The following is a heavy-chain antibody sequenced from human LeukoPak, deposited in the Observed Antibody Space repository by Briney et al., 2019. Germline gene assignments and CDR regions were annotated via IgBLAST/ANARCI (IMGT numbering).Heavy chain of an antibody. CDR2: VNSNSGGT. Sequence: ASVKVSCKTSGYRFSDYYMHWVRQAPGQGLEWMGWVNSNSGGTHYAQKFEGRVTMTRDTSISTAYMELSKLKSDDTAVYYCARGYCSGGSCYHFESWGQGTLVTVSS. J-gene: IGHJ4*02. CDR3: ARGYCSGGSCYHFES. V-gene: IGHV1-2*02. D-gene: IGHD2-15*01. CDR1: GYRFSDYY.